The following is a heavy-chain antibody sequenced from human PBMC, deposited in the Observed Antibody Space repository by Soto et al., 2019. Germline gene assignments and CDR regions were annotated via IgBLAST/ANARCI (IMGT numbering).Heavy chain of an antibody. CDR3: ARVLRLRYDFFYSGMDV. J-gene: IGHJ6*02. CDR1: GFTFSSYW. Sequence: EVQLVASGGGLVQPGGSLRLSCAASGFTFSSYWMSWVRQAPGKGLEWVANIKQDGSEKYYVDSVKGRFTISRDNAKNSLYLQMNSLRAEDTAVYYCARVLRLRYDFFYSGMDVWGQGTTVTVSS. CDR2: IKQDGSEK. D-gene: IGHD3-3*01. V-gene: IGHV3-7*05.